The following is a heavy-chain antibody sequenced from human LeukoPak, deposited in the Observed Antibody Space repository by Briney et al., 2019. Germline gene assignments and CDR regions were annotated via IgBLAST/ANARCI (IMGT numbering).Heavy chain of an antibody. J-gene: IGHJ4*02. CDR1: GVSISSGDYY. Sequence: SETLSLTCTVSGVSISSGDYYWSWIRQPPGKGLEWIGYIYYSGSTYYNPSLKSRVTISVDTSKNQFSLELSSVTAADTAVYYCARVSDYYDSSGPSAIDYWGQGTLVTVSS. D-gene: IGHD3-22*01. V-gene: IGHV4-30-4*01. CDR3: ARVSDYYDSSGPSAIDY. CDR2: IYYSGST.